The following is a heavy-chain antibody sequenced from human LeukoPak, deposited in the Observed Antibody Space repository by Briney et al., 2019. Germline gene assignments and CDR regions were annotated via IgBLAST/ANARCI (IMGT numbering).Heavy chain of an antibody. V-gene: IGHV1-18*01. J-gene: IGHJ4*02. CDR2: ISAYNGNT. Sequence: ASVKVSCKASGYTFTSYGISWVRQAPGQGLEWMGWISAYNGNTNYAQKLQGRVTMTTDTSASTAYMGLRSLRSDDTAVYYCARDRVWGTGSPSLAMGYWGQGTLVTVSS. CDR3: ARDRVWGTGSPSLAMGY. D-gene: IGHD3-16*01. CDR1: GYTFTSYG.